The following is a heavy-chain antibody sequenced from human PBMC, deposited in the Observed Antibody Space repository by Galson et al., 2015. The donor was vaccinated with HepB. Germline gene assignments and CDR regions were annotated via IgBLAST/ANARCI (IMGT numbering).Heavy chain of an antibody. V-gene: IGHV4-4*09. CDR3: ARPPRYGDYWYFEL. Sequence: ETLSLTCIVFGGSISNHYWSWIRQPPGKGLEWIGSIYNTGSTNYNPSLKSRVTISVDTSKKQFSLKLTSVTITDTAVYYCARPPRYGDYWYFELWGHGTLVTVSS. CDR2: IYNTGST. J-gene: IGHJ2*01. CDR1: GGSISNHY. D-gene: IGHD4-17*01.